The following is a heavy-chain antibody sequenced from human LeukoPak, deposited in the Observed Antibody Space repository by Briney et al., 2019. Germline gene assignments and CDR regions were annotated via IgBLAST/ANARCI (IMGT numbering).Heavy chain of an antibody. J-gene: IGHJ4*02. CDR3: ASPRLMGIAAAGGSFDQ. CDR2: IIPIFGTT. D-gene: IGHD6-13*01. CDR1: GGTFSSYA. Sequence: SVKVSCKASGGTFSSYAITWVRQAPGQGLEWMGGIIPIFGTTNYAQKFLGRVTITADESTSTAYMDLSSLRSEDTAVYYCASPRLMGIAAAGGSFDQWGQGTLVTVSS. V-gene: IGHV1-69*13.